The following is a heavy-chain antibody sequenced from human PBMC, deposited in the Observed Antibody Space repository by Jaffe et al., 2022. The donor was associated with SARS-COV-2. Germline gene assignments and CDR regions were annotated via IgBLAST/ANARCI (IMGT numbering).Heavy chain of an antibody. V-gene: IGHV3-23*01. J-gene: IGHJ6*02. CDR1: GFTFSSYA. CDR3: ANHENAIYYYYGMDV. D-gene: IGHD2-8*01. CDR2: ISGSGGST. Sequence: EVQLLESGGGLVQPGGSLRLSCAASGFTFSSYAMSWVRQAPGKGLEWVSAISGSGGSTYYADSVKGRFTISRDNSKNTLYLQMNSLRAEDTAVYYCANHENAIYYYYGMDVWGQGTTVTVSS.